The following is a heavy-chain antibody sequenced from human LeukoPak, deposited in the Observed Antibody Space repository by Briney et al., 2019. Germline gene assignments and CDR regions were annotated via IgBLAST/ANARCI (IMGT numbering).Heavy chain of an antibody. CDR2: IFDSGYST. CDR3: AKLGGHPLHNYYVGV. V-gene: IGHV3-23*01. CDR1: GFTFSRDA. D-gene: IGHD3-16*01. J-gene: IGHJ6*03. Sequence: GGSLRLSCAASGFTFSRDAMSWVRHAPGEGLEWVSGIFDSGYSTYYANSVKGRFTISRDNSNNTLYLQMNSLRAEDTAVYYCAKLGGHPLHNYYVGVWGKGTTVAVSS.